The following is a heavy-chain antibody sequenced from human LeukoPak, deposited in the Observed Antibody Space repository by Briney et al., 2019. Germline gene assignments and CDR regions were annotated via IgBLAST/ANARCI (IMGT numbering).Heavy chain of an antibody. CDR3: ARSSFLWYFDS. D-gene: IGHD3-16*01. Sequence: ASVKVSCKASGYTFTNYYIHCMRQAPGQGLEWMGVILPGGGSTSYAQKFQGRVTMTRDMSTNTVYMVLSSLRSEDTAVYYCARSSFLWYFDSWGQGTLVTVSS. CDR1: GYTFTNYY. CDR2: ILPGGGST. J-gene: IGHJ4*02. V-gene: IGHV1-46*01.